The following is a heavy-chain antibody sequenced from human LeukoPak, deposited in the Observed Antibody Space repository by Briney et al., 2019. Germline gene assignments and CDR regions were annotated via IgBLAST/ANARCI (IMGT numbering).Heavy chain of an antibody. D-gene: IGHD3-22*01. CDR1: GYTFTNYH. V-gene: IGHV1-18*01. CDR3: TRAPPGMTMMTDY. CDR2: VSTNDGNT. J-gene: IGHJ4*02. Sequence: ASVKVSCKASGYTFTNYHIAWVRQAPGQGLEWRGWVSTNDGNTVYAQRLQGRVTMTTDTSTSVAYMEPRSLTSDDTAVYYCTRAPPGMTMMTDYWGQGTLVTVSS.